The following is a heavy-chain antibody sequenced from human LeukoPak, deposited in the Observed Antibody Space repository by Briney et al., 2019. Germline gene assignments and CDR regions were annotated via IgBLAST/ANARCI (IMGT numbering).Heavy chain of an antibody. J-gene: IGHJ4*02. V-gene: IGHV1-69*04. CDR1: GYTFTSYG. CDR2: IIPILGIA. D-gene: IGHD6-19*01. Sequence: GASVKVSCKASGYTFTSYGISWVRQAPGQGLEWMGRIIPILGIANYAQKFQGRVTITADKSTSTAYMELSSLRSEDTAVYYCAREGIAVAGSYYFDYWGQGTLVTVSS. CDR3: AREGIAVAGSYYFDY.